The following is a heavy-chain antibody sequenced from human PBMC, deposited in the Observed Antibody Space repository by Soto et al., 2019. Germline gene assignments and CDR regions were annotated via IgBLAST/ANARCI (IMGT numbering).Heavy chain of an antibody. CDR1: GDSISTVDSF. CDR2: IYKSATT. V-gene: IGHV4-30-4*01. CDR3: ARGRYCLTGRCFPNWFDS. Sequence: QVQLLESGPGLVKPSQTLSLTCSVSGDSISTVDSFWAWVRQPPGQALEYIGYIYKSATTYYNPSFESRVAISLDTSKIQFSLNVTSLTAADTAVYFCARGRYCLTGRCFPNWFDSWGQGTLVTVSS. J-gene: IGHJ5*01. D-gene: IGHD2-15*01.